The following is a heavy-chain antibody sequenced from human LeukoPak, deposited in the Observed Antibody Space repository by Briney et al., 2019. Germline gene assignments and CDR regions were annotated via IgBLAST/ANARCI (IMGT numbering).Heavy chain of an antibody. CDR3: ARGPRDYGYNWFDS. V-gene: IGHV3-74*01. Sequence: PGGSLRLSCAASGFTFSSYWMHWVRQAPGKGLVWVSRINSDGSSTSYADSVKDRFTISRDNAKNTLYLQMNSLRAEDTAVYYCARGPRDYGYNWFDSWGQGTLVTVSS. D-gene: IGHD4-17*01. CDR2: INSDGSST. CDR1: GFTFSSYW. J-gene: IGHJ5*01.